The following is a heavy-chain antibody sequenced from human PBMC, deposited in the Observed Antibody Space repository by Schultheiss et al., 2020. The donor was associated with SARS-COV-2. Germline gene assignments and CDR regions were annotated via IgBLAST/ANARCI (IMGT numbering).Heavy chain of an antibody. CDR3: ARGKVAGGLPDH. Sequence: ASVKVSCKASGGTFSSYAISWVRQAPGQGLEWMGRINPNSGGTNYAQKFQGRVTMTRDTSISTAYMELTSLRSDDTAVYYCARGKVAGGLPDHWGQGTLVTVSS. CDR1: GGTFSSYA. D-gene: IGHD6-13*01. J-gene: IGHJ4*02. CDR2: INPNSGGT. V-gene: IGHV1-8*02.